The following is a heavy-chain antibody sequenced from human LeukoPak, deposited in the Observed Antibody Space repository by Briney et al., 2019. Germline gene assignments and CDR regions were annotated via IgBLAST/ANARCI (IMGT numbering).Heavy chain of an antibody. CDR3: ARRVGYSYDHWFDP. J-gene: IGHJ5*02. CDR2: IYYSGST. V-gene: IGHV4-59*08. CDR1: GVSISSYY. Sequence: PSETLSLTCTVSGVSISSYYWSWIRQPPGKGLEWIGYIYYSGSTTYNPSLKSRLTISVDTSKNQFPLKLSSVTAADTAVYYCARRVGYSYDHWFDPWGKGTLVTVSS. D-gene: IGHD5-18*01.